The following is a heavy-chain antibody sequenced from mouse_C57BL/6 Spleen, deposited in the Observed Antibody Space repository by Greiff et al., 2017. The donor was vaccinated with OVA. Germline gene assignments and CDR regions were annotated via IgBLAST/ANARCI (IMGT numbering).Heavy chain of an antibody. V-gene: IGHV5-17*01. CDR1: GFTFSDYG. Sequence: EVKLMESGGGLVKPGGSLKLSCAASGFTFSDYGMHWVRQAPEKGLEWVAYISSGSSTIYYADTVKGRFTISRDNAKNTLFLQMTSLRSEDTAMYYCARPNSNHYFDYWGQGTTLTVSS. D-gene: IGHD2-5*01. J-gene: IGHJ2*01. CDR2: ISSGSSTI. CDR3: ARPNSNHYFDY.